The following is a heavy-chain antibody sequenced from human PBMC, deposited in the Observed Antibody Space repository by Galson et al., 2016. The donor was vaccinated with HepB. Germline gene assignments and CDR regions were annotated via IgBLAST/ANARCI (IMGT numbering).Heavy chain of an antibody. V-gene: IGHV3-48*03. J-gene: IGHJ3*02. CDR1: GFTFSSYA. CDR3: AKEGGSRLTMVRGVLDPFDI. D-gene: IGHD3-10*01. Sequence: SLRLSCAAFGFTFSSYAMHWVRQAPGKGLESISYISTNGATIHYADSVKGRFTVSRDNAKNSLYLQMNGLRAEDTAVYYCAKEGGSRLTMVRGVLDPFDIWGQGTLVTVSS. CDR2: ISTNGATI.